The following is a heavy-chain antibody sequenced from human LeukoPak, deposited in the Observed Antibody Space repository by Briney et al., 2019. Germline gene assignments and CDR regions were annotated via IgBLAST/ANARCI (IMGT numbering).Heavy chain of an antibody. CDR1: GFTFTSYS. J-gene: IGHJ4*02. D-gene: IGHD6-19*01. CDR2: ISSSSSYI. V-gene: IGHV3-21*01. CDR3: ARANHLAVAEDY. Sequence: GGSLRLSCAASGFTFTSYSMNWVRQAPGKGLEWVSSISSSSSYIYYADSVKGRFTISRDNAKNSLYLQMNSLRAEDTAVYYCARANHLAVAEDYWGQGTLVTVSS.